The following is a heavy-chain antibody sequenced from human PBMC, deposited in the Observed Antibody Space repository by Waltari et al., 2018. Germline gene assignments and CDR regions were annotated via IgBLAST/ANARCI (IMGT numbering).Heavy chain of an antibody. D-gene: IGHD2-21*02. CDR1: EFSLSGYW. Sequence: EVQLVESGGGLVQPGGSLRLSCAASEFSLSGYWMHWVRQAPGKGLVWVSRINSDESSTSYADSVKGRFTISRDNAKNTLYLQMNSLRAEDTAVYYCASQNGGNSWWLDPWGQGTLVTVSS. V-gene: IGHV3-74*01. J-gene: IGHJ5*02. CDR3: ASQNGGNSWWLDP. CDR2: INSDESST.